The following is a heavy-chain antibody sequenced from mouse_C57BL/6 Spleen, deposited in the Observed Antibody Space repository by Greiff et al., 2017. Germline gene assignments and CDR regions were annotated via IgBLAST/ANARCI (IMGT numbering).Heavy chain of an antibody. CDR1: GFTFSSYG. CDR2: ISSGGSYT. CDR3: ARGSSGPYYFDY. D-gene: IGHD3-2*02. J-gene: IGHJ2*01. Sequence: EVKLVESGGDLVKPGGSLKLSCAASGFTFSSYGMSWVRQTPDKRLAWVATISSGGSYTYYPDSVKGRFTISRDNAKNTLYLQMSSLKSEDTAMYYCARGSSGPYYFDYWGQGTTLTVSS. V-gene: IGHV5-6*01.